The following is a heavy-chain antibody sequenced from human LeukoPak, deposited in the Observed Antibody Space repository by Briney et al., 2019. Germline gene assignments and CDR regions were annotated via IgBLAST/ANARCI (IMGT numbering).Heavy chain of an antibody. V-gene: IGHV4-39*01. D-gene: IGHD4-11*01. CDR1: GGSISSSSYY. Sequence: SETLSLSRTVSGGSISSSSYYWGWIRQPPGKGLEWIGSIYYSGSTYYNPSLKSRVTISVDTSKNQFSLKLSSVTAADTAVYYCARSDYTNFDYWGQGTLVTVSS. J-gene: IGHJ4*02. CDR2: IYYSGST. CDR3: ARSDYTNFDY.